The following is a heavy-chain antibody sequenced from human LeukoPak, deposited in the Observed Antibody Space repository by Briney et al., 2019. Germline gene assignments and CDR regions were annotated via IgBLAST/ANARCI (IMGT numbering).Heavy chain of an antibody. D-gene: IGHD3-10*01. J-gene: IGHJ5*02. Sequence: GGSLRLSCAASGFTFSTYWMHWVRQAPGKGLVWVSRISSDGSITGYADSVKGRFTISRDNAKNTLYLQMNSLRAEDTAVYYCAKDYYGSEMGWFDPWGQGTLVTVSS. CDR3: AKDYYGSEMGWFDP. CDR2: ISSDGSIT. CDR1: GFTFSTYW. V-gene: IGHV3-74*01.